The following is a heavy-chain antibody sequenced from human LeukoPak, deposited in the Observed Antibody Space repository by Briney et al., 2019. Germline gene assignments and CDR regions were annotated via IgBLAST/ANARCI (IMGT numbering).Heavy chain of an antibody. CDR3: ARVFSTNYYDNRGWFDP. D-gene: IGHD3-22*01. J-gene: IGHJ5*02. V-gene: IGHV4-59*01. Sequence: SETLSLTYTVSDGSISNYYWSWIRKPPGKGLEWIGYIYYSGSTNYNPSLKSRVTISVDTSKNQFSLKLSSVTAADTAVYYCARVFSTNYYDNRGWFDPWGQGTLVTVSS. CDR2: IYYSGST. CDR1: DGSISNYY.